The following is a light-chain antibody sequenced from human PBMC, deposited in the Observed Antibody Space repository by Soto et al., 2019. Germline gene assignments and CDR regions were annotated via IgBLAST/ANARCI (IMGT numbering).Light chain of an antibody. CDR3: SSYTTSSTQV. CDR1: SSDIGGYKH. J-gene: IGLJ1*01. CDR2: EVS. Sequence: QSALTQPASVSGSPGQSITISCTGTSSDIGGYKHVSWYQQHPGKAPKLMIYEVSNRPSGVSNRFSGSKSGNTASLTISGLQAKDEADYYCSSYTTSSTQVFGTGTKLTVL. V-gene: IGLV2-14*01.